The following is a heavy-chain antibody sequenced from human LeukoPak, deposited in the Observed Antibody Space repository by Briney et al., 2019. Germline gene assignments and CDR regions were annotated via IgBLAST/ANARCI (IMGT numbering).Heavy chain of an antibody. Sequence: ASVRVSCTASGYTFTSYGISWVRQAPGQGLEWMGWISIYNGKTNYAQKLKGRVTMTTVTSTDTAYMELRSLRSDDTAVYYCAKELMSSGWDLAYDSWGQGTLVTVSS. CDR1: GYTFTSYG. CDR2: ISIYNGKT. V-gene: IGHV1-18*01. CDR3: AKELMSSGWDLAYDS. D-gene: IGHD6-19*01. J-gene: IGHJ4*02.